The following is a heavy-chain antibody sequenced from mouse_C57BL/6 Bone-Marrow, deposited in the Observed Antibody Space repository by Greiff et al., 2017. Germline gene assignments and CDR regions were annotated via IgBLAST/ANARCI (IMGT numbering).Heavy chain of an antibody. Sequence: QVQLQQSGAELVRPGTSVKVSCKASGYAFTNYLIEWVKQRPGQGLEWIGVINPGSGGTNYNEKFKGKATLTADKSSSTAYMQLSSLTSEDSAVYFCARGRRGFAYWGQGTLVTVSA. CDR3: ARGRRGFAY. CDR2: INPGSGGT. V-gene: IGHV1-54*01. J-gene: IGHJ3*01. CDR1: GYAFTNYL.